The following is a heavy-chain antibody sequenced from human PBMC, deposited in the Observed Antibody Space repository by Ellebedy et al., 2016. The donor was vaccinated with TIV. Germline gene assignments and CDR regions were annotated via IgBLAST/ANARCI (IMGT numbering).Heavy chain of an antibody. D-gene: IGHD3-10*01. J-gene: IGHJ6*02. Sequence: GESLKISCAASGFTFNTYSMNWVRQAPGKGLEWVAFIRSSINSISYADSVKGRFTISRDDAENSLYLQMNSLRAEDTAVYYCARGGLYGMDVWGQGTTVTVSS. CDR3: ARGGLYGMDV. CDR1: GFTFNTYS. V-gene: IGHV3-48*01. CDR2: IRSSINSI.